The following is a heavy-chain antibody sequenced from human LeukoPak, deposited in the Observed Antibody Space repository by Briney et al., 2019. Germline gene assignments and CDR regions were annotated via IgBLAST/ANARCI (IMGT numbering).Heavy chain of an antibody. D-gene: IGHD6-19*01. V-gene: IGHV1-2*06. CDR2: INPNSGGT. Sequence: GASVKVSCKASGYTFTCYYMHWVRQAPRQGLEWMGRINPNSGGTNYAQKFQGRVTMTRDTSISTAYIELSRLRSDDTPVYYCARSRDKSSGFYYFDYWGQGTLVTVSS. CDR1: GYTFTCYY. J-gene: IGHJ4*02. CDR3: ARSRDKSSGFYYFDY.